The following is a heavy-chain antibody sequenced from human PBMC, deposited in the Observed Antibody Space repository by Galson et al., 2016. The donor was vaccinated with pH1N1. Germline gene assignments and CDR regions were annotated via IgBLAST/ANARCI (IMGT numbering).Heavy chain of an antibody. CDR2: ISYTGST. V-gene: IGHV4-61*01. Sequence: LSLTCTVSGGSVTSNTSYWSWIRQPPGKGLEWIAYISYTGSTDYNPSLKSRVTISLDTSKNQFSLNLTSVTAADTAVYYCARARAPEYFDWLSYFDSWGQGTPVTVSS. CDR1: GGSVTSNTSY. J-gene: IGHJ4*02. CDR3: ARARAPEYFDWLSYFDS. D-gene: IGHD3-9*01.